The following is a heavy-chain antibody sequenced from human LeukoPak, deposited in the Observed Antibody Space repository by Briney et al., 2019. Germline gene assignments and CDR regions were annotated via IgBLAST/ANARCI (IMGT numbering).Heavy chain of an antibody. V-gene: IGHV3-74*01. CDR1: GFTFSSYW. Sequence: PGGSLRLSCVASGFTFSSYWMHWVRQAPGKGLVWVSHINSDGSSTTYADSVKGRFTISGDNAKNTLYLQMNSLRAEDTAVYYCARDGLAAITFDYWGQGILVTVSS. D-gene: IGHD5-24*01. CDR2: INSDGSST. CDR3: ARDGLAAITFDY. J-gene: IGHJ4*02.